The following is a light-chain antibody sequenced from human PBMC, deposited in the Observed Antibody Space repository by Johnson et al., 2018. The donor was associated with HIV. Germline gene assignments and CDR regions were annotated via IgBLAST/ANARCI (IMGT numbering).Light chain of an antibody. J-gene: IGLJ1*01. CDR1: SSKIGNKY. CDR3: GTWDSSLSTYV. Sequence: QSVLTQPPSVSVAPGQKVTISCSGSSSKIGNKYVSWYQQFPGTAPKVLIYDNNQRPSGIPDRFSVSKSGTSATLGITGLQTGDEADYYCGTWDSSLSTYVFGSGTKVTVL. CDR2: DNN. V-gene: IGLV1-51*01.